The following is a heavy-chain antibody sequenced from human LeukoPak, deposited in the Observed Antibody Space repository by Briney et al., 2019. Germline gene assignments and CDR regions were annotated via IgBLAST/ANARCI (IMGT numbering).Heavy chain of an antibody. V-gene: IGHV1-2*02. J-gene: IGHJ4*02. CDR1: GYTFTGYY. Sequence: ASVKVSCKASGYTFTGYYLQWVRQAPGQGLEWVGYINPNSRAQSYAQKFQGRVTMTRDTSMTTVYMELSSLTSDDTAVYYCARAEGIAAIPTVDYWGQGTLVTVSS. CDR3: ARAEGIAAIPTVDY. D-gene: IGHD6-13*01. CDR2: INPNSRAQ.